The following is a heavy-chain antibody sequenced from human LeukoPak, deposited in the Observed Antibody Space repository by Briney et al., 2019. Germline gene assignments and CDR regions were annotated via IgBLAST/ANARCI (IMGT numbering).Heavy chain of an antibody. J-gene: IGHJ4*02. V-gene: IGHV4-34*01. D-gene: IGHD6-19*01. CDR1: GGSFSGYY. Sequence: ASETLSLTCAVYGGSFSGYYWSWIRQPPGKGLEWSGEINNSGSTNYNPSLKSRVTISVDTSKNQFSLKLSSVTVADTAVYYCARVAQWLVLGPFDYWGQGTLVTVSS. CDR3: ARVAQWLVLGPFDY. CDR2: INNSGST.